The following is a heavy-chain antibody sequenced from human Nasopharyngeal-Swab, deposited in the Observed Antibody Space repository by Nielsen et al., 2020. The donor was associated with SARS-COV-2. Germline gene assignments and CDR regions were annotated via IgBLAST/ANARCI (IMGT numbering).Heavy chain of an antibody. CDR2: ISYDGSNK. CDR3: AKTRGYDFWSGLTGY. Sequence: GESLKISCAASGFTFSSSGMHWVRQAPGKGLEWVAVISYDGSNKYYADSVKGRFTISRDNSKNTLYLQRNSLRAEDTAVYYCAKTRGYDFWSGLTGYWGQGTLVTVSS. CDR1: GFTFSSSG. J-gene: IGHJ4*02. D-gene: IGHD3-3*01. V-gene: IGHV3-30*18.